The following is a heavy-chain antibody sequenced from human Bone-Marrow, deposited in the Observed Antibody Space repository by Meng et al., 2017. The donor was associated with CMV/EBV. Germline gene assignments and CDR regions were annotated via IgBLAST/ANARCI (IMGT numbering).Heavy chain of an antibody. J-gene: IGHJ4*02. D-gene: IGHD5-18*01. CDR2: ISYDGSNK. V-gene: IGHV3-30*18. CDR3: AKGGRYSYGTLVN. CDR1: GFTFSRCG. Sequence: AASGFTFSRCGMHWVRQAPGKGLEWVAVISYDGSNKYYADSVKGRFTISRDNSKNTLYLQMNSLRAEDTAVYYCAKGGRYSYGTLVNWGQGTLVTVSS.